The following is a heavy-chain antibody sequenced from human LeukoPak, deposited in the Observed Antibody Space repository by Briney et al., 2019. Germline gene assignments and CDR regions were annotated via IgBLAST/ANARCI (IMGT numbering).Heavy chain of an antibody. Sequence: GGSLRLSCAASGFVFSNNWMYWVRQAPGRGQVWVSRINSDGRSIGYADFVKGRFTISRDNAKNTLFLQMNSLTVEDTAIYYCGKDLSWGSTDYWGQGTLVTVSS. J-gene: IGHJ4*02. D-gene: IGHD3-16*01. CDR2: INSDGRSI. CDR3: GKDLSWGSTDY. V-gene: IGHV3-74*01. CDR1: GFVFSNNW.